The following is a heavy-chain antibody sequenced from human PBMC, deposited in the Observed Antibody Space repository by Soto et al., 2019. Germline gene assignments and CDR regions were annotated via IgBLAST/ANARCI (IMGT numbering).Heavy chain of an antibody. V-gene: IGHV1-8*01. CDR3: ARVDSSGWAYYYYYMDV. CDR1: GYTFTSYD. Sequence: ASVKVSCKASGYTFTSYDINWVRQATGQGLEWMGWMNPNSGNTGYAQKFQGRVTMTRNTSISTAYMELSSLRSEDTAVYYCARVDSSGWAYYYYYMDVWGKGTTVTV. D-gene: IGHD6-19*01. J-gene: IGHJ6*03. CDR2: MNPNSGNT.